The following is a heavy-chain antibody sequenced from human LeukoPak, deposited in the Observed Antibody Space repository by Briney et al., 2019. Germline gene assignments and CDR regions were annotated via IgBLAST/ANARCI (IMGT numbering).Heavy chain of an antibody. D-gene: IGHD1-20*01. CDR1: GFTFSSYA. V-gene: IGHV3-30-3*01. J-gene: IGHJ4*02. CDR2: ISYDGSNK. Sequence: GRSLRLSCAASGFTFSSYAMHWVRQAPSKGLEWVAVISYDGSNKYYADSVKGRFTISRDNAKNTLYLQMNSLRAEDTAVYYCAKETNWNDAGRYFDFWGQGTLVTVSS. CDR3: AKETNWNDAGRYFDF.